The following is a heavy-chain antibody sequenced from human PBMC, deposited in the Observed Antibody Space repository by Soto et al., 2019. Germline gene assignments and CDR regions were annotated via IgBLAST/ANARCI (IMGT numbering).Heavy chain of an antibody. D-gene: IGHD3-10*01. Sequence: SETLSLTCTVSGGSISSGGYYWSWIRQHPGKGLEWIGYIYYSGSTYYNPFLKSRVTISVDTSKNQFSLKLSSVTAADTAVYYCASLYGSGSYDWFDPWGQGTLVTVSS. V-gene: IGHV4-31*03. CDR3: ASLYGSGSYDWFDP. J-gene: IGHJ5*02. CDR2: IYYSGST. CDR1: GGSISSGGYY.